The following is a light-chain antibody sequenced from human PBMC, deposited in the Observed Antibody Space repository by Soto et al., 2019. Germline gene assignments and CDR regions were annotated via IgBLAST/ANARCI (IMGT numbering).Light chain of an antibody. Sequence: DIQMTQSPSSLSASVGDRVTITCRASQGISSWLAWYLQKPGKAPKLLIYAASNLQSGVPSRFSGSGSGTDFTLTISSLQPEDFATYYCQQANSFPLTFGGGTKVDIK. CDR3: QQANSFPLT. V-gene: IGKV1-12*01. CDR2: AAS. J-gene: IGKJ4*01. CDR1: QGISSW.